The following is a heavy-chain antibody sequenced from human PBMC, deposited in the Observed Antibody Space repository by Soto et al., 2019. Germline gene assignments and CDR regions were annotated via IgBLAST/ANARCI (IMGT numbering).Heavy chain of an antibody. CDR3: ASSRGYSYGRIDY. D-gene: IGHD5-18*01. V-gene: IGHV1-18*01. CDR2: ISAYNGNT. Sequence: GASVKVSCKASGYTFTSYGISWVRQAPGQGLEWMGWISAYNGNTNYAQKLQGRVTMTTDTSKNQFSLKLSSVTAADTAVYYCASSRGYSYGRIDYWGQGTLVTVSS. J-gene: IGHJ4*02. CDR1: GYTFTSYG.